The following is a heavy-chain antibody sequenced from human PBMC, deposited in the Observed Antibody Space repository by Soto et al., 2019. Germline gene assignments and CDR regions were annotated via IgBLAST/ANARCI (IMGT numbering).Heavy chain of an antibody. V-gene: IGHV4-59*01. J-gene: IGHJ6*03. D-gene: IGHD3-16*01. CDR2: IYYSGST. CDR3: AREVWGVEDTNSSYNYMAF. Sequence: PSETLSLTCTVSGGSISSYYWSWIRQPPGKGLEWIGYIYYSGSTNYNPSLKSRVTISVDTSKNQFSLKLSSVTAADTAVYYCAREVWGVEDTNSSYNYMAFGGKGPRVPVS. CDR1: GGSISSYY.